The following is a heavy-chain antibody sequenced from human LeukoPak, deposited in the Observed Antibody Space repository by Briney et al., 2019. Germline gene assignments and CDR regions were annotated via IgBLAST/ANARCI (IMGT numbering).Heavy chain of an antibody. CDR1: GGSISSYY. V-gene: IGHV4-59*01. D-gene: IGHD2-2*01. J-gene: IGHJ6*02. CDR3: ARAPIVVVPAATDDYYYYGMDV. Sequence: PSKTLSLTCTVSGGSISSYYWSWIRQPPGKGLEWIGYIYYSGSTNYNPSLKSRVTISVDTSKNQFSLKLSSATAADTAVYYCARAPIVVVPAATDDYYYYGMDVWGQGTTVTVSS. CDR2: IYYSGST.